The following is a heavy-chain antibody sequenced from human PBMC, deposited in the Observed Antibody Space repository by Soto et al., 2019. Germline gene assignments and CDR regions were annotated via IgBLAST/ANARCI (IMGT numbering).Heavy chain of an antibody. D-gene: IGHD3-10*01. CDR3: ARDGVDVSRTSVRHGALDI. CDR1: GGSFSTYG. V-gene: IGHV1-69*01. Sequence: QVQLVQSGAEVKKPGSSVKVSCNASGGSFSTYGISWVRQAPGQGLEWMGGFIPVFTTAKYAQKFQGRVSITADESTYTAYMEVSSLRSEDTAVYFCARDGVDVSRTSVRHGALDIWGQGTVVTVSS. J-gene: IGHJ3*02. CDR2: FIPVFTTA.